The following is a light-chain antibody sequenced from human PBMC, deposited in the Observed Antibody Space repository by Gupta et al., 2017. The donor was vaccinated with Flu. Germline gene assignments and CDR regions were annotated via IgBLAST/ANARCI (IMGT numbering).Light chain of an antibody. CDR2: EVS. CDR3: SSYTSSSTLGV. V-gene: IGLV2-14*01. J-gene: IGLJ3*02. CDR1: SSDVGGYNY. Sequence: QSALTLPASVSGSPGQSITISCTGTSSDVGGYNYVSWYQQHPGKAPKLMIYEVSNRPSGVSNRLSGSKSGNTASLTISGLQAEGEADYYCSSYTSSSTLGVFGGGTKLTVL.